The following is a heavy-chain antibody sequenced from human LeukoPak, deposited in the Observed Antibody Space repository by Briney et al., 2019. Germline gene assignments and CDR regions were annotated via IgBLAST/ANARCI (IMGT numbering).Heavy chain of an antibody. J-gene: IGHJ6*02. CDR2: IISIFGTA. V-gene: IGHV1-69*13. Sequence: SVKVSCTASGGTFSSYAISWVRQAPGQGLEWKGGIISIFGTANYAKKFQGRVTSTADESTSTAYMELSSLRSEDTAVYYCARDLGGYSGYVYGMDVWGQGTTVTVSS. CDR3: ARDLGGYSGYVYGMDV. CDR1: GGTFSSYA. D-gene: IGHD5-12*01.